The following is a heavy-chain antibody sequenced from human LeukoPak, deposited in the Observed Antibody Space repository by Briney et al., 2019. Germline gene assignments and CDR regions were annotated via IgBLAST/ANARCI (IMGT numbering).Heavy chain of an antibody. V-gene: IGHV4-59*01. CDR3: ARGVDLRFLEWLDAFDI. J-gene: IGHJ3*02. CDR1: GGSISSYY. CDR2: IYYSGST. Sequence: SETLSLTCTVSGGSISSYYWSWIRQPPGKGLEWIGYIYYSGSTNYNPSLKSRVTISVDTSKNQFSLKLSSVTAADTAVYYCARGVDLRFLEWLDAFDIWGQGTMVTVSS. D-gene: IGHD3-3*01.